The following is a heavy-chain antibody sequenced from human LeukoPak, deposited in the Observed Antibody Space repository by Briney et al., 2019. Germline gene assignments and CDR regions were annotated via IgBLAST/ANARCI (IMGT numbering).Heavy chain of an antibody. D-gene: IGHD3-10*01. V-gene: IGHV4-39*01. J-gene: IGHJ4*02. Sequence: SETLSLTCTVSGGSISGSSYYWGWIRQPPGKGLEWIGSIYYSGSTYYNPSLKSRVTISVDTSKNQFSLKLSSVTAADTAVYYCAGTRLGLLWFGESNFDYWGQGTLVTVSS. CDR3: AGTRLGLLWFGESNFDY. CDR1: GGSISGSSYY. CDR2: IYYSGST.